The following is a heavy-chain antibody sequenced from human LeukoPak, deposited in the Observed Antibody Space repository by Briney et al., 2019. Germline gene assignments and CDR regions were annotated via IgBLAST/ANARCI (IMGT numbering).Heavy chain of an antibody. Sequence: ASVKVSCKASGYTFTSYGISWVRQAPGQGLEWMGWISAYNGNTNYAQKLQGRVTMTTDTSTSTAYMELRSLRSDDTAVYYCARVGRRGSHRYYYYGMDVWGQGTTVTVSS. V-gene: IGHV1-18*01. CDR2: ISAYNGNT. CDR1: GYTFTSYG. D-gene: IGHD3-16*02. CDR3: ARVGRRGSHRYYYYGMDV. J-gene: IGHJ6*02.